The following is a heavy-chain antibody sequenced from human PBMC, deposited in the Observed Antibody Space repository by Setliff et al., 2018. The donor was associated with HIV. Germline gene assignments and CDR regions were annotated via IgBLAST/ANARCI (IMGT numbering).Heavy chain of an antibody. Sequence: VASVKVSCKASGHSFTTYFLHWVRQAPGQGLEWMGMINPSGGEPSYAQRFQGRVTMTRDTSTSTVYMEMRSLTSEDTAMYYRARWGRGFGYWGQGTLVTVSS. CDR3: ARWGRGFGY. D-gene: IGHD3-10*01. CDR2: INPSGGEP. V-gene: IGHV1-46*01. J-gene: IGHJ4*02. CDR1: GHSFTTYF.